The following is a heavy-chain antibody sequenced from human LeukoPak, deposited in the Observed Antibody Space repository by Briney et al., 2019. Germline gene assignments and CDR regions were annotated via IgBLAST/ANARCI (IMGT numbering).Heavy chain of an antibody. J-gene: IGHJ4*02. D-gene: IGHD2-15*01. CDR2: IRYDGSNK. CDR1: GFTFSSYG. CDR3: ASGQIVVVVAATRTLGRAPFDY. Sequence: GGSLRLSCAASGFTFSSYGMHWVRQAPGKGLEWVAFIRYDGSNKYYADSVKGRFTISRDNSKNTLYLQMNSLRAEDTAVYYCASGQIVVVVAATRTLGRAPFDYWGQGTLVTVSS. V-gene: IGHV3-30*02.